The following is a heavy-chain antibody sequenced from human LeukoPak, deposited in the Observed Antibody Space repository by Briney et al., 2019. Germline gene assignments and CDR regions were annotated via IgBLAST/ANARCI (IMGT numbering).Heavy chain of an antibody. V-gene: IGHV3-30*18. Sequence: PGRSLRLSCAASGFTFSSYGMHWVRQAPGKGLEWVAVISYDGSNKYYADSVKGRFTISRDNSKNTLYLQMNSLRAEDTAVYYCAKDPSYGDYVGYFDHWGQGTLVTVSS. J-gene: IGHJ4*02. CDR1: GFTFSSYG. CDR3: AKDPSYGDYVGYFDH. D-gene: IGHD4-17*01. CDR2: ISYDGSNK.